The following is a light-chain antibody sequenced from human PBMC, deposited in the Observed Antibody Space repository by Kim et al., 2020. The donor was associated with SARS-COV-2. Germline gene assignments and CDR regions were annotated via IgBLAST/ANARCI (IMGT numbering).Light chain of an antibody. CDR2: WAA. CDR3: QQFYTTPT. V-gene: IGKV4-1*01. CDR1: QSILYSPNNKYD. Sequence: RATMNSKSSQSILYSPNNKYDLVGCQQKPGQPPKLLIYWAATRESGVPDRFSGSGSGTDFTLTISSLQAEDVAVYYCQQFYTTPTFGQGTKVDIK. J-gene: IGKJ1*01.